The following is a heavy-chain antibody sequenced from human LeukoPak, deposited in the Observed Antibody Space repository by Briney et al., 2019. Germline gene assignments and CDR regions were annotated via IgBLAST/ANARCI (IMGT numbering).Heavy chain of an antibody. V-gene: IGHV1-58*01. Sequence: SVKVSCKASGFTFSHSAVQWVRQARGTRLEWIGWIVVGSGNTNYAQKFQERVTITRDMSTSTAHMELSSLRSEDTAVYYCTSDPTFYSGRYCFDYWGQGTLVTVSS. J-gene: IGHJ4*02. CDR2: IVVGSGNT. CDR1: GFTFSHSA. CDR3: TSDPTFYSGRYCFDY. D-gene: IGHD1-26*01.